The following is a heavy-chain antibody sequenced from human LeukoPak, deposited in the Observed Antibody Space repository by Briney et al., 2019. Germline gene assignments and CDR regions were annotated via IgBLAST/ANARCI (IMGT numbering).Heavy chain of an antibody. CDR1: GFTFSSYW. V-gene: IGHV3-74*01. CDR3: AREKAAGSPYYYYGMDV. CDR2: INNDGSSI. D-gene: IGHD6-13*01. J-gene: IGHJ6*02. Sequence: GGSLRLSCVASGFTFSSYWMHWVRQAPGKGLVWVSRINNDGSSIIYADSVKGRFTISRDNAKNTLYLQMNSLRAEDTAVYYCAREKAAGSPYYYYGMDVWGQGTTVTVSS.